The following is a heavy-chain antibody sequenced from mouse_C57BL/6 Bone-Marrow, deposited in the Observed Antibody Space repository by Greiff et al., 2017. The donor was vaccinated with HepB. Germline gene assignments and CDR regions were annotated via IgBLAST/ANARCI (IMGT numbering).Heavy chain of an antibody. CDR1: GFTFSDFY. Sequence: EVKLVESGGGLVQSGRSLRLSCATSGFTFSDFYMEWVRQAPGKGLEWIAASRNKANDYTTEYSASVKGRFIVSRDTSQSILYLQMNALRAEDTASYYCARENWDGEFAYWGQGTLVTVSA. V-gene: IGHV7-1*01. D-gene: IGHD4-1*01. CDR3: ARENWDGEFAY. J-gene: IGHJ3*01. CDR2: SRNKANDYTT.